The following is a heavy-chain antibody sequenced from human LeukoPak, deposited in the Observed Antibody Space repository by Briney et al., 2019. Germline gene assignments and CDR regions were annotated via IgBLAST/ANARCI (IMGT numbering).Heavy chain of an antibody. CDR1: GITVSNYG. CDR2: MRSKAYGGAK. D-gene: IGHD3-22*01. V-gene: IGHV3-49*03. J-gene: IGHJ3*01. Sequence: GGSLRLSCAVSGITVSNYGMAGFRQAPGKGLEGVGFMRSKAYGGAKEFAASGEGRFNISCDDSIGIAFLQLNSLTTEDTVVYYCTRVPIRTVTMIVVLRGHDVVDVWGQGTMVTVSS. CDR3: TRVPIRTVTMIVVLRGHDVVDV.